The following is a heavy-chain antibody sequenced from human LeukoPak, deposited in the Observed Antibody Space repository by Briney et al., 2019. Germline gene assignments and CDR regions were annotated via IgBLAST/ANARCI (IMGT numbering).Heavy chain of an antibody. D-gene: IGHD2-15*01. J-gene: IGHJ5*02. V-gene: IGHV4-31*03. CDR2: IYSSGST. Sequence: SQTLSLTCTVSGGSISSGGYYWSWIRQHPGKSLEWIGYIYSSGSTDYNPSLKSRVTISVDTSKNQFSLKLSSVTAADTAVYYCARGSSLLHWFDPWGQGTLVTVSS. CDR3: ARGSSLLHWFDP. CDR1: GGSISSGGYY.